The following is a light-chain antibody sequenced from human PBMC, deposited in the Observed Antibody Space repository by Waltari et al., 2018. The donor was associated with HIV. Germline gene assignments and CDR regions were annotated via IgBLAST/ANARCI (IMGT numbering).Light chain of an antibody. V-gene: IGLV2-14*01. J-gene: IGLJ3*02. Sequence: QSALTQPASVSGSPGQSITISCTGTHNDVDDYNYVPWYQHHPGKAPKVMIYEGNNRHSGFSNRFSGSKSGNTASLTISGLQAEDEADYFCTSYISSSSPVFGGWAKLTVL. CDR1: HNDVDDYNY. CDR3: TSYISSSSPV. CDR2: EGN.